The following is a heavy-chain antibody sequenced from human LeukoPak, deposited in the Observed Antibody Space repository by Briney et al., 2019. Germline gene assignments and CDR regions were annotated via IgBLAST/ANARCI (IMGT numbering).Heavy chain of an antibody. J-gene: IGHJ3*02. V-gene: IGHV3-7*01. CDR3: AGKRGHDAFDI. CDR2: IKQDGSEE. CDR1: GFSSSSYW. Sequence: PGGSLRLSCVVSGFSSSSYWMSWVRQAPGKGLEWVANIKQDGSEEYYVDSVKGRFTISRDNAKNSLYLQMNSLRAEDTAVYYCAGKRGHDAFDIWGQGTMVTVSS. D-gene: IGHD2-15*01.